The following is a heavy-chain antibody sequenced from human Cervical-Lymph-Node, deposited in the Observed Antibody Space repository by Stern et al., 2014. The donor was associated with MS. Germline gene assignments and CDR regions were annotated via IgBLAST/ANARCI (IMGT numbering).Heavy chain of an antibody. CDR3: ARSYSGTYLDWFDP. V-gene: IGHV2-26*01. D-gene: IGHD1-26*01. J-gene: IGHJ5*02. Sequence: ESGPVLVKPTETLTLTCSVSGLSLSNPRMGVSWIRQPPGKALEXLAHIFSTDEKSYSTSLESRLTISRGTSKSQVVLTMTNMDPVDTATYYCARSYSGTYLDWFDPWGQGTLVTVSS. CDR1: GLSLSNPRMG. CDR2: IFSTDEK.